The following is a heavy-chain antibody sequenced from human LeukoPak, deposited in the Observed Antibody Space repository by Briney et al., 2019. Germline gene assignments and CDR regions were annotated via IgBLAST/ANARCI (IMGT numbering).Heavy chain of an antibody. CDR2: IRGSGSTT. D-gene: IGHD1-26*01. CDR1: GFIFSNYA. V-gene: IGHV3-23*01. CDR3: ARDREGWADAFDI. Sequence: GGSLRLSCAASGFIFSNYAMSWVRQAPGKGLEWVSAIRGSGSTTYYADSVKGRFTISRDNSKNTLYLQMNSLRAEDTAVYYCARDREGWADAFDIWGQGTMVTVSS. J-gene: IGHJ3*02.